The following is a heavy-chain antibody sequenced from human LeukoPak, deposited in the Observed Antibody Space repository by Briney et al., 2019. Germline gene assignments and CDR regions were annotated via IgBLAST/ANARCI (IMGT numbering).Heavy chain of an antibody. CDR1: GFTFSSYA. J-gene: IGHJ6*02. CDR3: ARGESVRFLEWLLRDYYYYYGMDV. Sequence: GGSLRLSCAASGFTFSSYAMHWVRQAPGKGLEWVAVISYDGSNKYYADSVKGRFTISRDNSKNTLYLQTNSLRAEDTAVYYCARGESVRFLEWLLRDYYYYYGMDVWGQGTTVTVSS. D-gene: IGHD3-3*01. CDR2: ISYDGSNK. V-gene: IGHV3-30*04.